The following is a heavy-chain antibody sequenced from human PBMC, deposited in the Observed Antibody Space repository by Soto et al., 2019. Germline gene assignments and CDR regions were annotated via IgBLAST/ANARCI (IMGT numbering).Heavy chain of an antibody. D-gene: IGHD1-26*01. CDR1: GFTFSSYG. Sequence: PGGSLRLPCAASGFTFSSYGMHWVRQAPGKGLEWVAVIWYDGSNKYYADSVKGRFTISRDNSKNTLYLQMNSLRAEDTAVYYCARDFGGGSPREMVDYWGQGTLVTVSS. CDR2: IWYDGSNK. V-gene: IGHV3-33*01. J-gene: IGHJ4*02. CDR3: ARDFGGGSPREMVDY.